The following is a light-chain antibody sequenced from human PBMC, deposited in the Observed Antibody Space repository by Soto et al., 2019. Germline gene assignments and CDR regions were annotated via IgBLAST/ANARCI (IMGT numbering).Light chain of an antibody. Sequence: QSVLTQPASVSGSPGQSITVSCTGTSSDVGYYNYVSWYQQHPGKAPKLMIYDVSSRPSGVSNRFSGSKSGNTASLTISGLQAEDEAEYYCSSYTSTGTPWVFGTGTKVTVL. J-gene: IGLJ1*01. CDR2: DVS. V-gene: IGLV2-14*01. CDR1: SSDVGYYNY. CDR3: SSYTSTGTPWV.